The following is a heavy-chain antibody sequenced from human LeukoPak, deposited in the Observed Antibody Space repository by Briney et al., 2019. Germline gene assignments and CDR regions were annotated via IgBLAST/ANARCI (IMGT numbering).Heavy chain of an antibody. D-gene: IGHD6-13*01. Sequence: SETLSLTCTVSGGSISSYYWSWIRQPPGNGLEWIGYIYYSGSTNYNPSLKSRVTISVDTSKNQFSLKLSSVTAADTAVYYCARSLSSSWYSDYWGQGTLVTVSS. CDR2: IYYSGST. J-gene: IGHJ4*02. CDR1: GGSISSYY. V-gene: IGHV4-59*01. CDR3: ARSLSSSWYSDY.